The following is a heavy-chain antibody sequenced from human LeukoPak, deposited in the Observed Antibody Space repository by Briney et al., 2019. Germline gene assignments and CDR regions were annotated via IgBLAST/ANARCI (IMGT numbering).Heavy chain of an antibody. V-gene: IGHV4-59*01. CDR1: GGSISSYY. J-gene: IGHJ3*02. D-gene: IGHD3-10*01. Sequence: SETLSLTCTVSGGSISSYYWSWIRQPPGKGLEWIGYIYYSGSTNYNPSLKSRVTISVDTSKNQFSLKPSSVTAADTAVYYCARDYGSGRPDAFDIWGQGTMVTVSS. CDR3: ARDYGSGRPDAFDI. CDR2: IYYSGST.